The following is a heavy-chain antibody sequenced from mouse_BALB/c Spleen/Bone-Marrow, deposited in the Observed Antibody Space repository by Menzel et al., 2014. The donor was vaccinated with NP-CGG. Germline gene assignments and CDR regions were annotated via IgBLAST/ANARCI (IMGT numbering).Heavy chain of an antibody. D-gene: IGHD2-3*01. CDR1: GVSLSRYN. V-gene: IGHV2-6-4*01. J-gene: IGHJ4*01. CDR2: IWGGGGT. CDR3: ARKDGGYYVMDY. Sequence: VKLMESGPGLVAPSQNLSITCTVSGVSLSRYNIHWIRQPPGKGLEWLGMIWGGGGTDHNSALKSRLRISKDNSKSQIFLKINSLQIDDTAMYYCARKDGGYYVMDYWGQGTSVTVSS.